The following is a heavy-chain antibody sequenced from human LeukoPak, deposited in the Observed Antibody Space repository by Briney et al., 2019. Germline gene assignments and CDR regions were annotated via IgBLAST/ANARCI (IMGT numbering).Heavy chain of an antibody. CDR1: GGSISSSSYY. V-gene: IGHV4-39*07. CDR2: IYYSGST. CDR3: ASRGWNFDPDQARYTDY. Sequence: KASETLSLTCTVSGGSISSSSYYWGWIRQPPGKGLEWIGSIYYSGSTYYNPSLKSRVTISVDTSKNQFSLKLSPVTAADTAVYYCASRGWNFDPDQARYTDYWGQGTLVTVSS. D-gene: IGHD1-7*01. J-gene: IGHJ4*02.